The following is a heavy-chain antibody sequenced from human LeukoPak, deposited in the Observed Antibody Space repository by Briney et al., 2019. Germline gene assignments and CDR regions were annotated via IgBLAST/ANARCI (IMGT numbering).Heavy chain of an antibody. J-gene: IGHJ3*02. D-gene: IGHD4-17*01. CDR2: IYSGGST. V-gene: IGHV3-53*01. CDR3: ARSYGDYGRAFDI. CDR1: GFTVSSNY. Sequence: SGGSLRLSCAASGFTVSSNYMSWVRQAPGKGLEWVSVIYSGGSTYYADSVKGRFTISRDNSKNTLYLQMNGLRAEDTAVYYCARSYGDYGRAFDIWGQGTMVTVSS.